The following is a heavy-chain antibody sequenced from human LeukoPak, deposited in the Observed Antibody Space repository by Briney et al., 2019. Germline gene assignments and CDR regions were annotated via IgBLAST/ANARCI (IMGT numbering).Heavy chain of an antibody. CDR3: TRQGVYYSDSSAFYY. CDR1: GYKFTNYW. CDR2: IYPGDSDI. D-gene: IGHD3-22*01. V-gene: IGHV5-51*01. Sequence: GESLQISGKCSGYKFTNYWIGGARQMPGKGVEVMGSIYPGDSDIRYSPSFQGQVTISADKSFTTAYLQWRSLKASDTAIYYCTRQGVYYSDSSAFYYWGQGTRVTVSS. J-gene: IGHJ4*02.